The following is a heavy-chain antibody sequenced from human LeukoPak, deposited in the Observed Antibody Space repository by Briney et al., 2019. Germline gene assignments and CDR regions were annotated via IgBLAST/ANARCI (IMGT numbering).Heavy chain of an antibody. CDR1: GFTFSSYT. D-gene: IGHD3-16*01. CDR2: ISGSSSYI. J-gene: IGHJ4*02. V-gene: IGHV3-21*01. CDR3: ARVVWGQLTYYFDY. Sequence: GGSLRLSCAASGFTFSSYTMKWVRQAPGKGLEWVSSISGSSSYIYYADSVKGRFTISRDNAKNSLYLQMHSLRAEDTAVYYCARVVWGQLTYYFDYWGQGTLVTVSS.